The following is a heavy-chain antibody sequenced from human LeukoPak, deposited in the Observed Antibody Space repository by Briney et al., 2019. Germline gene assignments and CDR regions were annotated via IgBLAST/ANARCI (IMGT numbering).Heavy chain of an antibody. Sequence: GGSLRLSCAASGFTLSSYSMNWVRQAPGKGLEWVSFISTSSSYIYYADSVKGRFTVSRDNARNSLYLEMNSLRAEDTAVYYCARVSRGKWELLGAHDYWGQGTLVTVSS. J-gene: IGHJ4*02. D-gene: IGHD1-26*01. V-gene: IGHV3-21*01. CDR2: ISTSSSYI. CDR3: ARVSRGKWELLGAHDY. CDR1: GFTLSSYS.